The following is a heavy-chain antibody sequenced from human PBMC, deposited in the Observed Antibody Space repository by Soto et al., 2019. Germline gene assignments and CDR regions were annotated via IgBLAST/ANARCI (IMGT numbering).Heavy chain of an antibody. V-gene: IGHV4-30-4*01. J-gene: IGHJ5*02. CDR1: GGSVSIGDYL. CDR3: ARARGGDSGDYASLFDR. CDR2: IHDSGNT. Sequence: SETLSLTCTVFGGSVSIGDYLWSWIRQGPGKGLEWIGYIHDSGNTYYNPSLKSRVTISLDTSKNQFSLKVTSMTAADTAVYFCARARGGDSGDYASLFDRWGQGNLVTVSS. D-gene: IGHD4-17*01.